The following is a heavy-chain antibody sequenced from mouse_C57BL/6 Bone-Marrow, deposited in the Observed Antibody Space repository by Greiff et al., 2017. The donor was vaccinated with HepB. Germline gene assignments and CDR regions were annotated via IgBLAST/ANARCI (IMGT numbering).Heavy chain of an antibody. Sequence: EVKLMESEGGLVQPGRSMKLSCTASGFTFSDYYMAWVRQVPEKGLEWVANINYDGSSTYYLDSLKSRFIISRDNAKNILYLQMSSLKSEDTATYYCARVTTVYYYAMDYWGQGTSVTVSS. J-gene: IGHJ4*01. D-gene: IGHD1-1*01. V-gene: IGHV5-16*01. CDR2: INYDGSST. CDR3: ARVTTVYYYAMDY. CDR1: GFTFSDYY.